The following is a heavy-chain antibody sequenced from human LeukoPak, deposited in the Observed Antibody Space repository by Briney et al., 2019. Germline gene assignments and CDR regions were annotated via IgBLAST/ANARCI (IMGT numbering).Heavy chain of an antibody. D-gene: IGHD3-10*01. CDR1: GFTFSRNW. J-gene: IGHJ4*02. V-gene: IGHV3-74*01. Sequence: GGSLRLSCAASGFTFSRNWMYWVRQAPGKGLVWVPRINIDGSSTSYADSVKGRFTISRDNAKNTLYLQMNSLRAEDTAVYYCASGSGSYFPGYWGQGTLVTVSS. CDR3: ASGSGSYFPGY. CDR2: INIDGSST.